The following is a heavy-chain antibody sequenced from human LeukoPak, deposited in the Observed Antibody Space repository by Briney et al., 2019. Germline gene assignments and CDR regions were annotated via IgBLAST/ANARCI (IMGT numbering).Heavy chain of an antibody. CDR2: ISGSGGST. CDR1: GFTFSSYA. Sequence: GGSLRLSCAASGFTFSSYAMSWVRQAPGKGLEWVSAISGSGGSTYYADSVKGRFTISRDNSKNTLYLQMNSLRAEDTAVYYCAKVYFPASYYYYYIDVWGKGTTVTVSS. J-gene: IGHJ6*03. D-gene: IGHD2-8*01. CDR3: AKVYFPASYYYYYIDV. V-gene: IGHV3-23*01.